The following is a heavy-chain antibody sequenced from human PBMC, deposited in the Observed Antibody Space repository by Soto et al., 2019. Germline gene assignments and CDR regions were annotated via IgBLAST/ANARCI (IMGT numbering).Heavy chain of an antibody. D-gene: IGHD1-7*01. V-gene: IGHV3-23*01. CDR3: AKDTRTSVVWFDP. J-gene: IGHJ5*02. CDR1: GFTFSSYA. Sequence: GSLRLSCAASGFTFSSYAMSWVRQAPGKGLEWVSGISGSGDDTYYADSVKGRFTISRDNSKNTLYLQMNSLRAEDTAVYYCAKDTRTSVVWFDPWGQGTLVTVSS. CDR2: ISGSGDDT.